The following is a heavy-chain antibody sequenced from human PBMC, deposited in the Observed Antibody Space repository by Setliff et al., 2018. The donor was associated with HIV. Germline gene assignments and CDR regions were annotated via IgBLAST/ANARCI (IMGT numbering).Heavy chain of an antibody. CDR1: GGSSSGYY. J-gene: IGHJ4*02. Sequence: SETLSLTCAVYGGSSSGYYWSWIRQPPGKGLEWIGEINHDRTTYYNPSLKSRVTISLDTSKNQFSLKVGSVTAADTAVYYCAAKKSGDYPFNWGQGTQVTVSS. CDR3: AAKKSGDYPFN. CDR2: INHDRTT. V-gene: IGHV4-34*01. D-gene: IGHD4-17*01.